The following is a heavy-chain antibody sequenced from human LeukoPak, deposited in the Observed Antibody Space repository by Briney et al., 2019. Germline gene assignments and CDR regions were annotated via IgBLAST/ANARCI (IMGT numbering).Heavy chain of an antibody. J-gene: IGHJ4*02. Sequence: SETLPLTCTVSGGSISTYYWSWIRQPPGKGLEWIAYIHYSGSTNYNPSLKSRVTISLGTSKTQFSLKLNSVTAADTAVYYCARAYSTSSATLGYWGQGTLVTVSS. CDR3: ARAYSTSSATLGY. D-gene: IGHD6-6*01. V-gene: IGHV4-59*01. CDR2: IHYSGST. CDR1: GGSISTYY.